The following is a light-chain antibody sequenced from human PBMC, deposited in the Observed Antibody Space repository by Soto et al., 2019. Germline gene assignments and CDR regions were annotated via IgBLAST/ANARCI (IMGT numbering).Light chain of an antibody. J-gene: IGLJ2*01. CDR2: LSSDGSH. Sequence: QLVLTQSPSASASLGAPVKLTCTLSSGHSSYAIAWHQQQPEKGPRYLMKLSSDGSHSKGDGLPDRFSGSSSGAERYLTISSLQSEDEADYYCQTWDTGARVVFGGGTKLTVL. CDR1: SGHSSYA. V-gene: IGLV4-69*01. CDR3: QTWDTGARVV.